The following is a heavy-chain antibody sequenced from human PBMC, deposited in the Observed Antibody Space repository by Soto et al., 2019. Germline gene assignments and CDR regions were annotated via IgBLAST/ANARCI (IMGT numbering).Heavy chain of an antibody. J-gene: IGHJ4*02. CDR3: AKDNSLRLGEVGY. CDR2: ISYDGSNK. V-gene: IGHV3-30*18. D-gene: IGHD3-16*01. Sequence: QVQLVESGGGVVQPGRSLRLSCAASGFTFSSYGMHWVRQAPGKGLEWVAVISYDGSNKYYADSVKGRFTISRDNSKSPLYLQMNSLSAEDTAVYYCAKDNSLRLGEVGYWGQGTLVTVSS. CDR1: GFTFSSYG.